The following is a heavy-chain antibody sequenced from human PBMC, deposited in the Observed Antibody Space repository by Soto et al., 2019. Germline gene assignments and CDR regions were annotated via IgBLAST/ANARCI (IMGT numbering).Heavy chain of an antibody. CDR2: ISAYNGNT. CDR3: ARDMTRAKYYDFWSGYYPFFDY. CDR1: GYTFTSYG. D-gene: IGHD3-3*01. J-gene: IGHJ4*02. Sequence: GASVKVSCKASGYTFTSYGISWVRQAPGQGLEWMGWISAYNGNTNYAQKLQGRVTMTTDTSTSTAYMELRSLRPDDTAVYYCARDMTRAKYYDFWSGYYPFFDYWGQGTLVTVSS. V-gene: IGHV1-18*01.